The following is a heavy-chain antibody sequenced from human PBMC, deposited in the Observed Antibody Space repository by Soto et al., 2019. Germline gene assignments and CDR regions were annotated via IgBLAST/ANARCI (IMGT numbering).Heavy chain of an antibody. CDR1: GGSISSGGYY. CDR2: IYYSGST. J-gene: IGHJ3*02. Sequence: PSETLSLTCTVSGGSISSGGYYWSWIRQHPGKGMEWIGYIYYSGSTYYNPSLKSRVTISVDTSKNQFSLKLSSVTAADTAVYYCARFGITMVRGVIITGAFDIWGQGTMVTVSS. V-gene: IGHV4-31*03. D-gene: IGHD3-10*01. CDR3: ARFGITMVRGVIITGAFDI.